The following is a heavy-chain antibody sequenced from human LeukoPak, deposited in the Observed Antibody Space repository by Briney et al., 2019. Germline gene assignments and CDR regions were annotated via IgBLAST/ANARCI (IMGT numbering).Heavy chain of an antibody. J-gene: IGHJ4*02. Sequence: PSETLSLTCAVSDGSISSSRSYWGWIRQPPGKGLEWIGSIYYSGSTFYNPSLKSRVTMSVDTSKNQFYLKLSSVTAADTAVYYCARDIHNDYWGQGTLVTVSS. CDR3: ARDIHNDY. CDR1: DGSISSSRSY. CDR2: IYYSGST. D-gene: IGHD2-2*02. V-gene: IGHV4-39*07.